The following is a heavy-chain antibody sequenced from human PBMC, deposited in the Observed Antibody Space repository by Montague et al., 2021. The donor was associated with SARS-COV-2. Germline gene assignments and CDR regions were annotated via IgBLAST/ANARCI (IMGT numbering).Heavy chain of an antibody. D-gene: IGHD4/OR15-4a*01. CDR1: GGSISSSNW. V-gene: IGHV4-4*02. Sequence: SETLSLTCAVSGGSISSSNWWSWVRQPPGKGLEWIGEIHHSGSTNYNPSLKSRVTMSVARSKNHFSLRLSSVTAADTAMYYCARGGYGGWTGYYFDYWGQGTLVTVSS. CDR2: IHHSGST. CDR3: ARGGYGGWTGYYFDY. J-gene: IGHJ4*02.